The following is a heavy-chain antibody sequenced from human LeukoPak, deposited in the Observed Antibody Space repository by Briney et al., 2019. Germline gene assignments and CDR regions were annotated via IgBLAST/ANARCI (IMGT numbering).Heavy chain of an antibody. CDR2: ISWNSSSI. V-gene: IGHV3-9*03. D-gene: IGHD6-13*01. CDR3: AKDFGGSWTTGVHY. Sequence: SLRLSCAASGFTLSSYAMLWVRQAPGKGLEWVSAISWNSSSIVYADSVKGRFTISRDNAKNSLYLQMNSLRAEDVALYYCAKDFGGSWTTGVHYWGQRTLVTVSS. J-gene: IGHJ4*02. CDR1: GFTLSSYA.